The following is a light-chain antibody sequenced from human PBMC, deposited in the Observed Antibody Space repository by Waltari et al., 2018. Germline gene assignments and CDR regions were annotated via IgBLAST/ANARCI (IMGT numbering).Light chain of an antibody. CDR2: GAS. Sequence: EIVLPQSPGTLSLSPGERATLSCRASQSVSSSYLAWYPQKPGQAPRLLIYGASSRATGIPDRFSGSGSGTDFTLIISRLEPEDFAVYYCQQYGTSSTWTFGQGTKVEIK. CDR1: QSVSSSY. V-gene: IGKV3-20*01. J-gene: IGKJ1*01. CDR3: QQYGTSSTWT.